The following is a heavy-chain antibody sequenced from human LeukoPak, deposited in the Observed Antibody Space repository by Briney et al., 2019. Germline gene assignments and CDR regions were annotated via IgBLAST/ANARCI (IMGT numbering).Heavy chain of an antibody. V-gene: IGHV4-4*07. D-gene: IGHD3-22*01. J-gene: IGHJ4*02. CDR1: GDSISNFY. CDR3: ARSKVVPDFDY. CDR2: IYTRGST. Sequence: SETLSLTCTVSGDSISNFYWSWIRQPAGKGLEWIGRIYTRGSTNYNPSLKSRVTISVDTSKNQFSLKLSSVTAADTAVYYCARSKVVPDFDYWGQGTLVTVSS.